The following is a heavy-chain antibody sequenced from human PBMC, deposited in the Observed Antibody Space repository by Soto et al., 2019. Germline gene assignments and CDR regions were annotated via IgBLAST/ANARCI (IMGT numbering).Heavy chain of an antibody. Sequence: TLSLTCAVSGGSISSSNWWSWVRQPPGKGLEWIGEIYHSGSTNYNPSLKSRVTISVDKSKNQFSLKLSSVTAADTAVYYCARVPIAAAGKRRYYYYGMDVWGQGTTVTVSS. V-gene: IGHV4-4*02. CDR2: IYHSGST. J-gene: IGHJ6*02. CDR3: ARVPIAAAGKRRYYYYGMDV. CDR1: GGSISSSNW. D-gene: IGHD6-13*01.